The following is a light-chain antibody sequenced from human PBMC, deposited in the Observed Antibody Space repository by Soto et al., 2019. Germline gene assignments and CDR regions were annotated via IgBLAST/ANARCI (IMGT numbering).Light chain of an antibody. V-gene: IGLV2-14*03. CDR2: DVT. CDR3: SSFASSIPLV. CDR1: SSDVGGYNY. Sequence: QSALTQPASVSGSPGQSIIISCTGTSSDVGGYNYVSWYQQHPGKAPKLLICDVTNRPSGVSNRFSGSKSGNTASLTISGLQTEDEADYYCSSFASSIPLVFGGGTKLTVL. J-gene: IGLJ2*01.